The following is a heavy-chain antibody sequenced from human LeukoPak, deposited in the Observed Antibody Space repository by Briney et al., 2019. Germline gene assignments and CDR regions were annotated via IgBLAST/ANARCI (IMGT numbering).Heavy chain of an antibody. V-gene: IGHV1-18*01. Sequence: ASVKVSCKASGYTFTSYGISWVRQAPGQGREWVGWISGNNGNTKYAQKFQGRVSMTTDTSKSTAYMEVRSLRSDDTAVYYCARGEVLYYGSGSYYYYGMDVWGQGTTVTVSS. CDR1: GYTFTSYG. J-gene: IGHJ6*02. D-gene: IGHD3-10*01. CDR2: ISGNNGNT. CDR3: ARGEVLYYGSGSYYYYGMDV.